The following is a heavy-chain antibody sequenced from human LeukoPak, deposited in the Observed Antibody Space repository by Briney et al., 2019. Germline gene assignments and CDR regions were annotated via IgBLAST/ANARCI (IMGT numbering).Heavy chain of an antibody. D-gene: IGHD1-1*01. J-gene: IGHJ4*02. CDR3: ARGGGWRNCNDAEDY. CDR1: GGSISNYD. Sequence: ALETLSLTCTVSGGSISNYDWSWIRQTPGKGLEWIGYIHNSGSTKYNPFLTRPVSISVDTSKNQFSLRVNCVTAADTAVYYCARGGGWRNCNDAEDYWGQGTLVTVSS. CDR2: IHNSGST. V-gene: IGHV4-59*01.